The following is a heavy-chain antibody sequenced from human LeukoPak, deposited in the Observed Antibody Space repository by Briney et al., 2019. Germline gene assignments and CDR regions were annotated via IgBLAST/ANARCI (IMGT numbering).Heavy chain of an antibody. CDR3: ARGAFCSSTSCSIPAVDY. J-gene: IGHJ4*02. Sequence: TSETLSLTCAVYGGSFSGYYWSWIRQPSGKGLEWIGEINHSGSTNYNPSLKSRVTISVDTSKNQFSLKLSSVTAADTAVYYCARGAFCSSTSCSIPAVDYWGQGTLVTVSS. D-gene: IGHD2-2*01. V-gene: IGHV4-34*01. CDR1: GGSFSGYY. CDR2: INHSGST.